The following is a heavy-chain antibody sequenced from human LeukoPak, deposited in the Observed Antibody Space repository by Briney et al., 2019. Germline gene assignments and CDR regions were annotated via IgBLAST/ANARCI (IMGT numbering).Heavy chain of an antibody. Sequence: GGSLRLSCAASGFTFSSYWMHWVRQVPGKGLVWVSAISGSGGSTYYADSVKGRFTISRDNSKNTLYLQMNSLRSEDTAVYYCARGPLPDRNSGYDFNPDYWGQGTLVTVPS. CDR2: ISGSGGST. CDR3: ARGPLPDRNSGYDFNPDY. J-gene: IGHJ4*02. CDR1: GFTFSSYW. D-gene: IGHD5-12*01. V-gene: IGHV3-23*01.